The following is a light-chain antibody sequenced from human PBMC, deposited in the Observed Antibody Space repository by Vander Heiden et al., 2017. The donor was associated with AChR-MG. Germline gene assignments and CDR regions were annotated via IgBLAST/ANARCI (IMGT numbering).Light chain of an antibody. CDR2: VVR. V-gene: IGLV2-14*01. J-gene: IGLJ2*01. Sequence: QSALTQPASVSGSPGQSITISCTGTSSDVGGYTYFSWYQQHPGKAPKLMIDVVRNRPSGVSNRFSGSKSGNTAYPTIYGLQAEDEADYYCCSYTSSSTSANVGFGGGTKLTVL. CDR1: SSDVGGYTY. CDR3: CSYTSSSTSANVG.